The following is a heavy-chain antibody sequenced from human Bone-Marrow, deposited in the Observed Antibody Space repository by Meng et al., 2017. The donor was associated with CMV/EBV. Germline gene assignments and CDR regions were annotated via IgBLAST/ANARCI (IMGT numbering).Heavy chain of an antibody. Sequence: GGSLRLSCAAAGFTFDDYAMHWVRQAPGKGLEWVSGSSWNSGSIGYADSVKGRFTISRDNAKNSLYLQMNSLRAEDMALYYCAKASPDSSSWFGYYFDYWGQGTLVAVSS. D-gene: IGHD6-13*01. CDR2: SSWNSGSI. CDR1: GFTFDDYA. CDR3: AKASPDSSSWFGYYFDY. V-gene: IGHV3-9*03. J-gene: IGHJ4*02.